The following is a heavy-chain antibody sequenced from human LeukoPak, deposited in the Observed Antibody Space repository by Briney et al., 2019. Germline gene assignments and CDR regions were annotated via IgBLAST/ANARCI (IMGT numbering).Heavy chain of an antibody. Sequence: ASVKVSCKASGYTFTSHGISWVRQAPGQGLEWMGWISAYNGNTNYAQKLQGRVTMTTDTSTSTAYMELRSLRSDDTAVYYCARDRYYYDSSGYYNDYWGQGTLVTVSS. CDR2: ISAYNGNT. V-gene: IGHV1-18*01. J-gene: IGHJ4*02. CDR3: ARDRYYYDSSGYYNDY. CDR1: GYTFTSHG. D-gene: IGHD3-22*01.